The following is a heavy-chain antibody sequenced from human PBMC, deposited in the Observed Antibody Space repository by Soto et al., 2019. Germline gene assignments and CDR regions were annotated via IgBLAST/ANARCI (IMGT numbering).Heavy chain of an antibody. CDR1: GFTFSSYA. D-gene: IGHD2-2*01. J-gene: IGHJ4*02. CDR3: AREPRRRIVVVPAAVDY. CDR2: ISYDGSNK. V-gene: IGHV3-30-3*01. Sequence: QVQLVESGGGVVQPGRSLRLSCAASGFTFSSYAMHWVRQAPGKGLEWVAVISYDGSNKYYADSVKGRFTISRDNSKNTLYLQMNSLRAEDTAVYYCAREPRRRIVVVPAAVDYWGQGTLVTVSS.